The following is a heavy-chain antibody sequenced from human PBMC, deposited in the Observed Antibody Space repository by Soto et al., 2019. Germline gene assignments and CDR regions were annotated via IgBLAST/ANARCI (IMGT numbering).Heavy chain of an antibody. Sequence: EVQLLESGGGLVQPGGSLRLACAASGFTFSTYGMTWVRQSPGKGLEWVSATSGRGTSTYYADSVRGRFTISRDNSENTLYLQMHSLRGEDTAVYYCAKSMHYDFWSGYSRAFDIWGQGTMVTVSS. V-gene: IGHV3-23*01. CDR2: TSGRGTST. CDR1: GFTFSTYG. CDR3: AKSMHYDFWSGYSRAFDI. D-gene: IGHD3-3*01. J-gene: IGHJ3*02.